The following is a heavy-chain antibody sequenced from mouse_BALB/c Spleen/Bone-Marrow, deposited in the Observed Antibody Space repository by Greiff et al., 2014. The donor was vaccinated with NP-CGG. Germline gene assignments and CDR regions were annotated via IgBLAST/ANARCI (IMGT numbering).Heavy chain of an antibody. CDR2: ITSGGSYT. J-gene: IGHJ2*01. Sequence: DVKLVESGGGLVKPGGSLKLSCAASGFTFSSYTMSWVRQTPEKRLEWVATITSGGSYTYYPDSVKGRFTISRDNAKNTLYLQMSSLKSGDTAMYYCTRDNGPFDYWGQGTTLTVSS. CDR1: GFTFSSYT. CDR3: TRDNGPFDY. D-gene: IGHD1-2*01. V-gene: IGHV5-6-4*01.